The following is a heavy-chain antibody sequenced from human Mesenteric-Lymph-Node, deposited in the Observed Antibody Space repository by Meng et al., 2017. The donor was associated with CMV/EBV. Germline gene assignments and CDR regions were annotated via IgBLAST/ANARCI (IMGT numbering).Heavy chain of an antibody. J-gene: IGHJ4*02. CDR3: ARMLNIVPRKSHFDY. CDR1: GFAVSNSY. CDR2: LYSSGTT. Sequence: GESLKISCAASGFAVSNSYMTWVRQAPGKGLEWVSFLYSSGTTYYADSVKGRFTISRDDSKNTLYLQMNILRVEDTAVYYCARMLNIVPRKSHFDYWGQGTLVTVSS. D-gene: IGHD6-6*01. V-gene: IGHV3-53*01.